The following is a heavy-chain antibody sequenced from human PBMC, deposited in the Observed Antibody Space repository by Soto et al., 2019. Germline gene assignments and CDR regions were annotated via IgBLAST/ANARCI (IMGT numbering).Heavy chain of an antibody. D-gene: IGHD6-19*01. Sequence: GGSLRLSCAASGFTFSSYAMHWVRQAPGKGLEWVAVISYDGSNKYYADSVKGRFTISRDNSKNTLYLQMNSLRAEDTAVYYCARGGYSSAGPPDYWGQGTLVTVSS. CDR1: GFTFSSYA. J-gene: IGHJ4*02. V-gene: IGHV3-30-3*01. CDR3: ARGGYSSAGPPDY. CDR2: ISYDGSNK.